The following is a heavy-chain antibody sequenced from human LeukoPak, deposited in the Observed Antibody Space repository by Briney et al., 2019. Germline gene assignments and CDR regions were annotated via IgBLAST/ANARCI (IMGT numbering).Heavy chain of an antibody. D-gene: IGHD6-13*01. Sequence: ASVKVSCKASGYTFTSYYMHWVRQAPGQGLEWMGIINPSGGSTSYAQKFQGRVTMTRDMSTSTVYMELSSLRSEDTAVYYCAREVYAAGHFDYWGQGTLVTVSS. V-gene: IGHV1-46*01. CDR3: AREVYAAGHFDY. CDR1: GYTFTSYY. CDR2: INPSGGST. J-gene: IGHJ4*02.